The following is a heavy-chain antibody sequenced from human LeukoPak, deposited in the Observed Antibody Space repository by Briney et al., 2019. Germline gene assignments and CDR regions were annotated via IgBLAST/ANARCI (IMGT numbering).Heavy chain of an antibody. CDR3: AREEDCSSTSSHVPFDY. CDR2: INPSGGST. J-gene: IGHJ4*02. V-gene: IGHV1-46*01. CDR1: GYTFTSYY. D-gene: IGHD2-2*01. Sequence: GASVKVSCKASGYTFTSYYKHWVRQGPGRGLEWMGIINPSGGSTSYAQKFQGRVTMTRDTSTSTVYMELSSLRSEDTAVYYCAREEDCSSTSSHVPFDYWGQGTLVTVSS.